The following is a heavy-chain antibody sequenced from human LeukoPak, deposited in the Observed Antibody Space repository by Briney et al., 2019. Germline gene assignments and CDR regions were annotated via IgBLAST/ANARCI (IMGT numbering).Heavy chain of an antibody. V-gene: IGHV4-59*08. CDR3: ASSPSLYGSGSYYKGGYFDY. J-gene: IGHJ4*02. CDR2: IYYSGST. Sequence: SETLSLTCTVPVGSISSYYWSWIRQPPGEGLWWIGYIYYSGSTNYNPSLKSRVTISVDTSKHQFSLKLSSVTAADTAVYYCASSPSLYGSGSYYKGGYFDYWGQGALVTVSS. D-gene: IGHD3-10*01. CDR1: VGSISSYY.